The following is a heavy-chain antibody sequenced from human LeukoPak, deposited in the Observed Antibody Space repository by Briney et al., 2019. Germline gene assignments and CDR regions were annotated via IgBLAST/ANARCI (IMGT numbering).Heavy chain of an antibody. CDR3: ATHFRRSGSYYFDY. D-gene: IGHD1-26*01. J-gene: IGHJ4*02. Sequence: GASVKVSCKVSGYTLTELSMHWVRQAPGKGLEWMGGFDPEDGETIYAQKFQGRVTMTEDTSTDTAYMELSSLRSEDTAVYYCATHFRRSGSYYFDYWGQGTPVTVSS. CDR1: GYTLTELS. V-gene: IGHV1-24*01. CDR2: FDPEDGET.